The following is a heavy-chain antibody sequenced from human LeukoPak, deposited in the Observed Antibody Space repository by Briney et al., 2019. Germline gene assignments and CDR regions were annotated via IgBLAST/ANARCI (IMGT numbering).Heavy chain of an antibody. Sequence: GGSLRLSCTVSGFTFSTHWMRWVRQAPGKGLVWVSDLQGDGTSTNYADAVKGRFTISRDNAKNTLFLQMNSLRAEDTAVYYCARDGLAAAADYWGQGTLVTVSS. J-gene: IGHJ4*02. CDR3: ARDGLAAAADY. CDR1: GFTFSTHW. CDR2: LQGDGTST. D-gene: IGHD6-13*01. V-gene: IGHV3-74*01.